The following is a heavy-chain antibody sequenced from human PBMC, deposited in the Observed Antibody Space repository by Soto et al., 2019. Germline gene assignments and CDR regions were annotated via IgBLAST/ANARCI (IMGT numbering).Heavy chain of an antibody. Sequence: PGGSLRLSCAASGVTFSSYAMSWVLQAPGKGREWVSAISGSGGSTYYADSVKGRFTISRDNSKNTLYLQMNSLRAEDTAVYYCAKDKNPPGPHLESFLFDYWGQGTLVTVSS. CDR2: ISGSGGST. V-gene: IGHV3-23*01. J-gene: IGHJ4*02. CDR1: GVTFSSYA. D-gene: IGHD2-8*02. CDR3: AKDKNPPGPHLESFLFDY.